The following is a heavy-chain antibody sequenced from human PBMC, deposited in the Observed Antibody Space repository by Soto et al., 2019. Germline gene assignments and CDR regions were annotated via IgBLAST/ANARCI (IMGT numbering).Heavy chain of an antibody. D-gene: IGHD6-13*01. CDR1: GGSISSYY. V-gene: IGHV4-59*08. J-gene: IGHJ5*02. CDR2: IYYSGNT. Sequence: QVQLQESGPGLVKPSETLSLTCTVSGGSISSYYWSWIRQPPGKGLEWIGYIYYSGNTNYNPSLKSRDTISVDTSKNQFPLKLSSGTAADTAVYYCASRSSSWYRGWFDPWGQGTLVTVSS. CDR3: ASRSSSWYRGWFDP.